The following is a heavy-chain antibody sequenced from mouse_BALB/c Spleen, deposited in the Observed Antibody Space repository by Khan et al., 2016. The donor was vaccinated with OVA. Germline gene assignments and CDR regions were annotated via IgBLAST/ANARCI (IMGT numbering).Heavy chain of an antibody. CDR3: ARNYDYDEGLAY. CDR1: GFSLTTYG. J-gene: IGHJ3*01. CDR2: IWSGGST. V-gene: IGHV2-2*02. D-gene: IGHD2-4*01. Sequence: QVQLKQSGPGLVQPSQSLSITCTVSGFSLTTYGVHWVRQSPGKGLEWLGVIWSGGSTDYNAAFISRLSINKDSSKSQVFFKINSLEVNDAAVYYCARNYDYDEGLAYWGQGTLVTVSA.